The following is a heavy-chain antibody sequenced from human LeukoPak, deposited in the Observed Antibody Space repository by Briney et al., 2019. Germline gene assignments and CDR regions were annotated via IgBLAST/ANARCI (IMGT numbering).Heavy chain of an antibody. Sequence: GGSLRLSCAASGFTFSSYWMHWVRQAPGKGLVWVSRINSDGSSTNYADSVKGRFTISRDNSKNTVYLQMNSLRAEDTALYYCAKDGGSYFATDPFDIWGQGTMVTVSS. V-gene: IGHV3-74*01. D-gene: IGHD3-16*01. CDR2: INSDGSST. CDR3: AKDGGSYFATDPFDI. CDR1: GFTFSSYW. J-gene: IGHJ3*02.